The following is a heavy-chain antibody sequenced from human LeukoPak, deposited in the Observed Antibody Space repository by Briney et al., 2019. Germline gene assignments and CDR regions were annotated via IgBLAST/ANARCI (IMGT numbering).Heavy chain of an antibody. J-gene: IGHJ3*02. Sequence: PGGSLRLSCAASGFTFSNYAMNWVRQAPGGGLEWVSGISGSGGGTYYADSVKGRFTISRDTSKNTLYVQMNSLRAEDTAVYYCTGGGWSTDAFDIWGQGTMVSVSS. D-gene: IGHD6-19*01. CDR1: GFTFSNYA. CDR3: TGGGWSTDAFDI. CDR2: ISGSGGGT. V-gene: IGHV3-23*01.